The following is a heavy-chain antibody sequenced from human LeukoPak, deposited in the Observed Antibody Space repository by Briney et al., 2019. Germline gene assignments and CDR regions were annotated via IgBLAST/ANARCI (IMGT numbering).Heavy chain of an antibody. J-gene: IGHJ4*02. V-gene: IGHV4-39*01. D-gene: IGHD3-16*01. CDR1: SGSISNSNYY. CDR3: ARHWGFGSGRYFGH. CDR2: IYFGGTT. Sequence: SETLSLTCNVSSGSISNSNYYWGWIRQPPGKGLEWIGSIYFGGTTYYSPSLQSRVTISVDTSKNQFSLKLTSVTAADTAVYFCARHWGFGSGRYFGHWGQGTQVTVSS.